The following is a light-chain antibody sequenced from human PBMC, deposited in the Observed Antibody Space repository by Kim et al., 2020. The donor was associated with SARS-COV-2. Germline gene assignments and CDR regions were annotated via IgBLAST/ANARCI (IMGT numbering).Light chain of an antibody. CDR3: QQRRNWPPRDT. V-gene: IGKV3-11*01. CDR1: QSVSSY. CDR2: DAS. J-gene: IGKJ2*01. Sequence: CPRDRAPGSPRASQSVSSYMAWDQQRPRQAPRLRIYDASDRATRIPARFSGGGAETEFTLSISSLETEDFAVYYCQQRRNWPPRDTFGQGTKLEI.